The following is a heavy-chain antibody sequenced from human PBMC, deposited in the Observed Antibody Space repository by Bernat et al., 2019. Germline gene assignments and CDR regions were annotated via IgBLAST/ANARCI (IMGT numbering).Heavy chain of an antibody. CDR1: GFTFSTHW. Sequence: EVQLVESGGGLVQPGGSLKLSCAASGFTFSTHWMSWVRQAPGKGLEWVANIKQDGSEKYYVDSVMGRFTISRDNAKNSLYLQMNSLRAEDTAVYYCARVSGVARLLWGDAFDIWGQGTMVTVSS. V-gene: IGHV3-7*03. J-gene: IGHJ3*02. D-gene: IGHD3-10*01. CDR2: IKQDGSEK. CDR3: ARVSGVARLLWGDAFDI.